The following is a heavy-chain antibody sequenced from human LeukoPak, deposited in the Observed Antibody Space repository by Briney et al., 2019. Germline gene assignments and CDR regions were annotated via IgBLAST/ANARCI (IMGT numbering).Heavy chain of an antibody. CDR3: ARDLDYYDSSGYPDY. J-gene: IGHJ4*02. CDR1: GYTFTSYY. D-gene: IGHD3-22*01. V-gene: IGHV1-2*02. Sequence: ASVKVSCKASGYTFTSYYMHWVRQAPGQGLEWMGWINPNSGGTNYAQKFQGRVTMTRDTSISTAYMELSRLRSDDTAVYYCARDLDYYDSSGYPDYWGQGTLVTVSS. CDR2: INPNSGGT.